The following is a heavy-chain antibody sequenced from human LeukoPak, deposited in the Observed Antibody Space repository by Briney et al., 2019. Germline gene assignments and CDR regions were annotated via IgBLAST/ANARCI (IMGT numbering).Heavy chain of an antibody. CDR3: ARGQVLDY. J-gene: IGHJ4*02. CDR2: INHSGST. Sequence: SETLSLTCTVSNGSINNYYWSWVRQPPGKGLEWIGEINHSGSTNYNPSLKSRVTISVDTSKNQFSLKLSSVTAADTAVYYCARGQVLDYWGQGTLVTVSS. V-gene: IGHV4-34*01. CDR1: NGSINNYY.